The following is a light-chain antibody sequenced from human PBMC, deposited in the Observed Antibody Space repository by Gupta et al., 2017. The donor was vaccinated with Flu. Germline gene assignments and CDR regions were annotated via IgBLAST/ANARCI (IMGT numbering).Light chain of an antibody. CDR3: QQYTTDPWT. Sequence: DIQMTQSPSSLSASVGDRVTITCPATQTTSTWLAWYQQKPGKAPNLLIYTASTSKPGVPSRFSARGSGTEFTLTITTLQPDDLATYYCQQYTTDPWTFGQGTKVEIK. CDR1: QTTSTW. J-gene: IGKJ1*01. V-gene: IGKV1-5*03. CDR2: TAS.